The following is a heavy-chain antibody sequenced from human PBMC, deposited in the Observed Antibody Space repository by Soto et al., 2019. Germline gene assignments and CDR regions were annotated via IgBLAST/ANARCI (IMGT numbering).Heavy chain of an antibody. CDR2: IYYSGST. V-gene: IGHV4-39*01. J-gene: IGHJ4*02. CDR3: ARHYYGSGSPGDY. Sequence: SETLSLTCTVSGGSISSSSYYWGWIRQPPGKGLEWIGSIYYSGSTYYNPSLKSRVTISVDTSKNQFSLKLSSVTAADTAVYYCARHYYGSGSPGDYWGQGTLVTASS. CDR1: GGSISSSSYY. D-gene: IGHD3-10*01.